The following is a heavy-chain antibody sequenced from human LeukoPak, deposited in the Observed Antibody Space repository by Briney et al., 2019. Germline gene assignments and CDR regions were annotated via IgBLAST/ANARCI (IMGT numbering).Heavy chain of an antibody. CDR2: ICYDGSKK. CDR3: AKEGEYCSGGSCYRGFDY. V-gene: IGHV3-33*06. CDR1: GFTFSSYG. D-gene: IGHD2-15*01. Sequence: PGGALRLSCAASGFTFSSYGMHWVRQAPGKGREWVAVICYDGSKKYYADSVKGRFTISRDNSKNTLYLQMNSLRDEDTAVYYCAKEGEYCSGGSCYRGFDYWGQGTLVTVSS. J-gene: IGHJ4*02.